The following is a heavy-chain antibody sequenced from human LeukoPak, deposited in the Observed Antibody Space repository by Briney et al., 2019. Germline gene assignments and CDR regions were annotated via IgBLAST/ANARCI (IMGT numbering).Heavy chain of an antibody. D-gene: IGHD1-1*01. Sequence: SVKVSCKASGGTLNSYAISWVGQAPGQGGEWMGGMIPIFGTANYAQKFQGRVTITTYESTSTAYMELSSLRSEDTAVYYCARGTGTGLFLGRYWGQGTLVTVSS. CDR1: GGTLNSYA. CDR2: MIPIFGTA. CDR3: ARGTGTGLFLGRY. V-gene: IGHV1-69*05. J-gene: IGHJ4*02.